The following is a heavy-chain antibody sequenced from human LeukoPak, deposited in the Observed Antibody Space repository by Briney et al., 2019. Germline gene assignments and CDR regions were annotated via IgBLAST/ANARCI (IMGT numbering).Heavy chain of an antibody. V-gene: IGHV1-2*02. CDR3: ARESPGSYSSGRDCFDF. CDR1: GYTFTDDY. J-gene: IGHJ4*02. D-gene: IGHD6-19*01. Sequence: AAVKVSCKASGYTFTDDYVHWVRQAPGQGLEWMGWINPNSGGTNYAQKFQGRVTMTRDTSISTAYMELSRLRSDDTAVYYCARESPGSYSSGRDCFDFWGQGTLVTVSS. CDR2: INPNSGGT.